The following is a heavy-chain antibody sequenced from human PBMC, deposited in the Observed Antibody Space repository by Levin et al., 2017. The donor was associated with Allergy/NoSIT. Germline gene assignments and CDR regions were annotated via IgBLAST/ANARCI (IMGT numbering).Heavy chain of an antibody. J-gene: IGHJ4*02. Sequence: SCAASGFIFSSYWMHWVRQAPGKGLVWVSPITSDGSGTSYVDSVRGRFTISRDNAKNTLYLQMNSLRDEDTAVYYCVRGAGGLDHWGQGTLVIVSS. CDR3: VRGAGGLDH. CDR2: ITSDGSGT. D-gene: IGHD3-16*01. V-gene: IGHV3-74*01. CDR1: GFIFSSYW.